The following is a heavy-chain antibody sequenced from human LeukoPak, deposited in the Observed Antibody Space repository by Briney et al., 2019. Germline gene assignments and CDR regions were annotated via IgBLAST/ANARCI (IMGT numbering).Heavy chain of an antibody. V-gene: IGHV3-53*01. CDR3: TGYISGFPC. J-gene: IGHJ4*02. D-gene: IGHD5-18*01. CDR2: FYSGDTT. Sequence: PGGSLRLSCAASGFTFSDYYMSWIRQAPGKGLEWVSIFYSGDTTYYADSVKGRFTISRDNSKNTLYLQMNSLRAEDTAVYYCTGYISGFPCWGQGTLVTVSS. CDR1: GFTFSDYY.